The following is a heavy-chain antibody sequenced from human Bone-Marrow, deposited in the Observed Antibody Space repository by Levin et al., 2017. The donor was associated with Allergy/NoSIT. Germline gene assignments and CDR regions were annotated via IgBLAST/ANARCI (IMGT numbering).Heavy chain of an antibody. D-gene: IGHD6-6*01. J-gene: IGHJ4*01. CDR3: AKAGAARGAYYFDY. V-gene: IGHV3-23*01. CDR1: GFIFSTYA. Sequence: PGESLKISCAASGFIFSTYAVTWVRQAPGKGLEWVSAISSVGDDTYYADSVRGRFTISRDNSKNRLYLHMNSLRGDDTAIYYCAKAGAARGAYYFDYWGHGALVTVSS. CDR2: ISSVGDDT.